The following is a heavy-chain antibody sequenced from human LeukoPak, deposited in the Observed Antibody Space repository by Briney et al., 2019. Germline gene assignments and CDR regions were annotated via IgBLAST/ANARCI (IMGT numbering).Heavy chain of an antibody. J-gene: IGHJ3*02. CDR2: IYTSGST. CDR1: GGSISSYY. V-gene: IGHV4-4*07. Sequence: PSETLSLTCTVSGGSISSYYWSWIRQPAGEGLEWIGRIYTSGSTNYNPSLKSRVTMSVDTSKNQFSLKLSSVTAADTAVYYCARESRDGYTEWYDAFDIWGQGTMVTVSS. CDR3: ARESRDGYTEWYDAFDI. D-gene: IGHD5-24*01.